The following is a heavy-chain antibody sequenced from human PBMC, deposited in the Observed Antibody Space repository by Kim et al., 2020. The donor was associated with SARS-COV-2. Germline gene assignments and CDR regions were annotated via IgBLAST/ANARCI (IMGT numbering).Heavy chain of an antibody. Sequence: EGSLRLSCAASGFTFSSYAMHWVRQAPGKGLEWVAVISYDGSNKYYADSVKGRFTISRDNSKNTLYLQMNSLRAEDTAVYYCARDLGVLATDDYAPPFDYWGQGTLVTVSS. D-gene: IGHD4-17*01. CDR2: ISYDGSNK. CDR3: ARDLGVLATDDYAPPFDY. CDR1: GFTFSSYA. V-gene: IGHV3-30*04. J-gene: IGHJ4*02.